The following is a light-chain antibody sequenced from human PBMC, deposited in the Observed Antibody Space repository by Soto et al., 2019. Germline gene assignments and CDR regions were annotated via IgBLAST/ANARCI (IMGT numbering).Light chain of an antibody. Sequence: AIQMTQSPSSLSASIGDRVTITCRASQAIRHDLGWYQQRPGQAPKLLIYTASHLQSGVPSRFSGSGSGTDFTLTISSLQAEDFATYYCLRLYDSPYTFGQGTKLEI. CDR1: QAIRHD. V-gene: IGKV1-6*01. CDR3: LRLYDSPYT. J-gene: IGKJ2*01. CDR2: TAS.